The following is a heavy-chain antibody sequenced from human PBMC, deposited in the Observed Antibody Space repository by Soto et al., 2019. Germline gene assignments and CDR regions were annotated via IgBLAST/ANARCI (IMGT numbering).Heavy chain of an antibody. V-gene: IGHV4-4*02. D-gene: IGHD2-15*01. Sequence: QVQLQESGPGLVKPSGTLSLTCAVSGGSISSSNWWSWVRQPPGKGLEWLGEMYHSGSTNHNPSLKSRVTISVDKSKNQFSLKLSSVTAADTAVYYCARAHCSGGSCYSVQHWFDPWGQGTLVTVSS. CDR1: GGSISSSNW. CDR2: MYHSGST. CDR3: ARAHCSGGSCYSVQHWFDP. J-gene: IGHJ5*02.